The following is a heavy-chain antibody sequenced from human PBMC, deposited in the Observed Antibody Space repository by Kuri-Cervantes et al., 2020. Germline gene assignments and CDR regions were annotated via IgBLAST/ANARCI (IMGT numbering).Heavy chain of an antibody. CDR3: AKDLYTSARKAIDY. D-gene: IGHD6-19*01. CDR1: GFTFSSYA. J-gene: IGHJ4*02. Sequence: GESLKISCAASGFTFSSYAMRWVRQAPGKGLELVSTSGSGGGTSYADSVKGRFTISRDNSKSTLYLQMHSLRAEDTAVYYCAKDLYTSARKAIDYLGQGTLVTVSS. V-gene: IGHV3-23*01. CDR2: SGSGGGT.